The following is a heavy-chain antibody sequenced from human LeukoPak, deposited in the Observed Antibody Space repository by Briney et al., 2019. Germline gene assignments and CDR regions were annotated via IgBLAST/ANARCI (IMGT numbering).Heavy chain of an antibody. Sequence: ASVKVSCKASGYTFTGYYMHWVRQAPGQGLEWMGWINPNSGGTNYAQKFQGRVTMTRDTSISTAYMELSRLRSDDTAVYYCAREPANSSSSPVSPDYWGQGTLVTVSS. CDR3: AREPANSSSSPVSPDY. V-gene: IGHV1-2*02. D-gene: IGHD6-13*01. J-gene: IGHJ4*02. CDR1: GYTFTGYY. CDR2: INPNSGGT.